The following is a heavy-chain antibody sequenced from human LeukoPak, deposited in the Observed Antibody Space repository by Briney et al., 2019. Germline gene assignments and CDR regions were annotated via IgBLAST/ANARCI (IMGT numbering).Heavy chain of an antibody. D-gene: IGHD5-24*01. J-gene: IGHJ4*02. V-gene: IGHV3-30-3*01. CDR1: GFTFSSYG. CDR2: ISYDGSNK. CDR3: AREGREGYNYPALDF. Sequence: GGSLRLSCAGSGFTFSSYGMHWVRQAPGKGLEWVAVISYDGSNKYYADSVKGRFTISRDNAKNSLYLQMNSLRAEDTAVYYCAREGREGYNYPALDFWGQGILVTVSS.